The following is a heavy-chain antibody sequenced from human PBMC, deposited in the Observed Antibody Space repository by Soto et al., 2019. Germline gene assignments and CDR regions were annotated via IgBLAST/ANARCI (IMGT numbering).Heavy chain of an antibody. CDR2: MNPNSGNT. Sequence: QVQLVQSGAEVKKPGASVKVSCKASGYTFTSYDINWVRQATGQGLEWMGWMNPNSGNTGYAQKFQGRVTMTRKTSISTAYMELSSLRSEDTAVYYCARGRRGFSGGSGSYYNVNPSGDYYYYYMDVWGKGTTVTVSS. D-gene: IGHD3-10*01. J-gene: IGHJ6*03. CDR1: GYTFTSYD. CDR3: ARGRRGFSGGSGSYYNVNPSGDYYYYYMDV. V-gene: IGHV1-8*01.